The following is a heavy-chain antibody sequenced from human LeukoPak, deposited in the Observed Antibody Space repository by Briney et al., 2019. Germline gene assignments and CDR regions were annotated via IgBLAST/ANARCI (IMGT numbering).Heavy chain of an antibody. CDR2: IIPIFGTA. J-gene: IGHJ4*02. Sequence: SVKVSCKASGGTFSSYAISWVRQAPGQGLEWMGRIIPIFGTANYAQKFQGRVTITTDESTSTAYMELSSLRSEDTAVYYCAREPLTMIKIRPFDYWGQGTLVSVSS. V-gene: IGHV1-69*05. CDR3: AREPLTMIKIRPFDY. D-gene: IGHD3-22*01. CDR1: GGTFSSYA.